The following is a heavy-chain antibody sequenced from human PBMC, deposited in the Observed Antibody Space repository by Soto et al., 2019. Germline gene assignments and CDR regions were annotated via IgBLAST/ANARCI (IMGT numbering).Heavy chain of an antibody. D-gene: IGHD5-18*01. CDR2: IYPGDSDT. Sequence: PGESLKISCKGSGYSFTSYWIGWVRQMPGKGLEWMGIIYPGDSDTRYSPSFQGQVTISADKSISTAYLQWSSLKASDTAMYYCARRAGSYGPYYYYYGMDVWGQGTTVTVSS. CDR3: ARRAGSYGPYYYYYGMDV. J-gene: IGHJ6*02. V-gene: IGHV5-51*01. CDR1: GYSFTSYW.